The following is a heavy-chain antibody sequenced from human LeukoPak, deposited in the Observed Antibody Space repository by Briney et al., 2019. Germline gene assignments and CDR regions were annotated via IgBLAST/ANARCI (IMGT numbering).Heavy chain of an antibody. CDR3: ARRGLSESYKGSDY. CDR2: ISAYDGNT. Sequence: ASVKVSCKASGYTFSSYGISWVRQAPGQGLEWMGWISAYDGNTNYAQKLQGRVTMTTDTSTSTAYMELRSLRSDDTAVYYCARRGLSESYKGSDYWGQGTLVTVSS. D-gene: IGHD1-26*01. V-gene: IGHV1-18*01. J-gene: IGHJ4*02. CDR1: GYTFSSYG.